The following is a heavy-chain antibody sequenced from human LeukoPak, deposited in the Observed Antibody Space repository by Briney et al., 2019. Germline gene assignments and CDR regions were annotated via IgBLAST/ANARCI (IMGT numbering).Heavy chain of an antibody. V-gene: IGHV1-2*06. Sequence: ASVKVSCKASGYTFTGYHMHWVRQAPGQGLEWMGRINPNSGDTNYAQKFQGRVTMTRDTSISTAYMELSRLRSDDTAVYYCARDYCSSTSCLFDHWGQGTLVTVSS. CDR3: ARDYCSSTSCLFDH. CDR2: INPNSGDT. J-gene: IGHJ4*02. D-gene: IGHD2-2*01. CDR1: GYTFTGYH.